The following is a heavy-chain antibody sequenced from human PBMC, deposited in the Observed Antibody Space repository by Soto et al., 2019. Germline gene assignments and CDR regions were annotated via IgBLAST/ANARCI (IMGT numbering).Heavy chain of an antibody. D-gene: IGHD6-13*01. CDR3: AGVRGIAAAGRSHWFDP. V-gene: IGHV1-69*13. J-gene: IGHJ5*02. CDR2: IIPIFGTA. Sequence: ASVKVSCKASGGTFSSYAISWVRQAPGQGLEWMGGIIPIFGTANYAQKFQGRVTITADESTSTAYMELSSLRSEDTAVYYCAGVRGIAAAGRSHWFDPWGQGTLVTVSS. CDR1: GGTFSSYA.